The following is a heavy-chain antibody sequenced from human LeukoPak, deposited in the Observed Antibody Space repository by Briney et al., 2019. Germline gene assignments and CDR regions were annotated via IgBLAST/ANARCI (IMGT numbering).Heavy chain of an antibody. J-gene: IGHJ5*02. CDR1: GGTFNNSS. Sequence: SVKLSCKTSGGTFNNSSISWVRQAPGQGLEWLGGIIPLFGTAGYARKFQGRVTITKDKSTRTVYLQLTSLTSDDTAVYYCARDVHGDYGSGWFDPWGQGTLVSVSS. CDR2: IIPLFGTA. D-gene: IGHD4-17*01. CDR3: ARDVHGDYGSGWFDP. V-gene: IGHV1-69*05.